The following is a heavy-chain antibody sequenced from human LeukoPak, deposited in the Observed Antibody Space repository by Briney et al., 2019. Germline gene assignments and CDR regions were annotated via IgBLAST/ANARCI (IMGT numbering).Heavy chain of an antibody. J-gene: IGHJ4*02. CDR3: AKDAAGPEY. Sequence: GGSLRLSCAASGLTFSDYSMTWVRQAPGQGLFWVSGISAGGGSTYYADSVKGRFTISRDNSRNTLYLQMNSLRAEDTAVYYCAKDAAGPEYWGQGTLVTVSS. CDR1: GLTFSDYS. D-gene: IGHD6-13*01. V-gene: IGHV3-23*01. CDR2: ISAGGGST.